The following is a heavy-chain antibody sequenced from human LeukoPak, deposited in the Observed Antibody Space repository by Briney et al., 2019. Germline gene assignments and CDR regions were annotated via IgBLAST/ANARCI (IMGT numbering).Heavy chain of an antibody. J-gene: IGHJ4*02. CDR2: IKSDGTYR. V-gene: IGHV3-74*01. Sequence: PGGSLRLSCAASGFTFSSHWMHWVGQAPGKGLVCVARIKSDGTYRDYGDSVRGRFTISRDNAKDTLYLQMNSLRAEDTAVYYCVRDDRSYGVDYWGQGTPVTVSS. CDR3: VRDDRSYGVDY. D-gene: IGHD4-17*01. CDR1: GFTFSSHW.